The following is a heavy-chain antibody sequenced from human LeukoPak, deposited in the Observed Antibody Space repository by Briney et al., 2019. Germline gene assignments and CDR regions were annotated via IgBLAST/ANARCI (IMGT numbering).Heavy chain of an antibody. CDR2: IPYDGSNK. D-gene: IGHD3-10*01. Sequence: GGSLRLSCAASGFTFSSYGMHWVRQAPGKGLEWVAVIPYDGSNKYYADSVKGRFTISRDNSRNTLYLQMNSLRAEDTAVYYCAKAQGSGGNYGMDVWGQGTTVTVSS. CDR1: GFTFSSYG. J-gene: IGHJ6*02. CDR3: AKAQGSGGNYGMDV. V-gene: IGHV3-30*18.